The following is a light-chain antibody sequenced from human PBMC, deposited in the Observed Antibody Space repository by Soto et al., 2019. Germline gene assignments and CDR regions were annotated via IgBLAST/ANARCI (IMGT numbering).Light chain of an antibody. V-gene: IGKV1-6*01. CDR1: QGIRND. J-gene: IGKJ1*01. CDR3: LQDYSYPWT. Sequence: IQMTQSPSSLSASVGDTVTITCRASQGIRNDLGWYQQKPGKAPKLLIHAASSLESGVPTRFSGSGSGTDFTFTISSLQAEDFATCYCLQDYSYPWTFGQGTKVEI. CDR2: AAS.